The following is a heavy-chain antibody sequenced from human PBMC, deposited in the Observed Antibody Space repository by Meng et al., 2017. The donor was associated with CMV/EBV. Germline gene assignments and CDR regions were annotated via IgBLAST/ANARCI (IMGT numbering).Heavy chain of an antibody. J-gene: IGHJ6*02. D-gene: IGHD2-2*01. Sequence: GGSLRLSCAASGFTFSSYWMSWVRQAPGKGLEWVANRKQDGSEKYYVDSVKGRFTISRDNAKNTLYLQMNSMRAEDTAVYYCARDRVKYQLLSHYYYGMDVWGQGTTVTVSS. V-gene: IGHV3-7*01. CDR2: RKQDGSEK. CDR3: ARDRVKYQLLSHYYYGMDV. CDR1: GFTFSSYW.